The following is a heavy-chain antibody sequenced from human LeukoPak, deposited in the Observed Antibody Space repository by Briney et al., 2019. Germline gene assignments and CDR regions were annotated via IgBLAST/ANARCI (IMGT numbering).Heavy chain of an antibody. CDR1: GGSISSSSYY. V-gene: IGHV4-39*01. CDR2: IYYSGST. J-gene: IGHJ1*01. D-gene: IGHD6-19*01. Sequence: SETLSLTCTVSGGSISSSSYYWGWIRQPPGKGLEWIGSIYYSGSTYYNPSLKSRVTISVDTSKNQFSLKLSSVTAADTAVYYCARRVVSGWYQVGYFQHWGQGTLVTVSS. CDR3: ARRVVSGWYQVGYFQH.